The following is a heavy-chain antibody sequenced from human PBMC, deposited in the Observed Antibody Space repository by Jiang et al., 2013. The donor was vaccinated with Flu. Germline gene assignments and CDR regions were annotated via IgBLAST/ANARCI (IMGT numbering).Heavy chain of an antibody. CDR1: GYNLTNFA. CDR2: INVANGNR. Sequence: QASGYNLTNFAIHWVRQAPGQRLEWMGWINVANGNRKYSQNFQGRVTISRDTSASTAYMDLSSLRSQDTGVYFCATRLKSGSYYAFDLWGQGTMVTVS. J-gene: IGHJ3*01. CDR3: ATRLKSGSYYAFDL. D-gene: IGHD1-26*01. V-gene: IGHV1-3*01.